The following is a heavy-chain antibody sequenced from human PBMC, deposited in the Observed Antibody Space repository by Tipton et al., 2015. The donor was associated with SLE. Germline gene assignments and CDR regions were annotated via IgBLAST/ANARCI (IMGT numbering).Heavy chain of an antibody. J-gene: IGHJ3*02. Sequence: FTFSRDNSKNTLYLQMNSLRAEDTAVYYCAREPRPRGVLKGAFDIWGQGTMVTVSS. CDR3: AREPRPRGVLKGAFDI. V-gene: IGHV3-30*01.